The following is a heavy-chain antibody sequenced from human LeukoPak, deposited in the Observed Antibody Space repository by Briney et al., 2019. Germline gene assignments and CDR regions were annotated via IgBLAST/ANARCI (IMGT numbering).Heavy chain of an antibody. CDR3: AASYISGFPEIDY. D-gene: IGHD6-19*01. CDR2: VYCSGST. V-gene: IGHV4-61*01. J-gene: IGHJ4*02. CDR1: GGSVSSGNYY. Sequence: SETLSLTCTVSGGSVSSGNYYWSWIRQPPGKGLEWIGYVYCSGSTKYNPSLKSRVTISGDTSKNQFCLKVSSVTAADTAVYYCAASYISGFPEIDYWGQGTLVTVSS.